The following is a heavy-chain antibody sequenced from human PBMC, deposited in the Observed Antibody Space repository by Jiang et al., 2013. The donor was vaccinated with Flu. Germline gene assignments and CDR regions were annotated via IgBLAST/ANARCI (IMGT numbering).Heavy chain of an antibody. CDR3: ARGVGATPSGY. J-gene: IGHJ4*02. D-gene: IGHD1-26*01. V-gene: IGHV4-38-2*02. Sequence: WIGSIYHSGSTYYNPSLKSRVTISVDTSKNQFSLKLSSVTAADTAVYYCARGVGATPSGYWGQGTLVTVSS. CDR2: IYHSGST.